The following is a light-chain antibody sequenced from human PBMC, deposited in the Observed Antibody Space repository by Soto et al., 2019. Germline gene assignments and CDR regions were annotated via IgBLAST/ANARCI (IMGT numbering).Light chain of an antibody. J-gene: IGKJ4*01. V-gene: IGKV3-15*01. Sequence: EIVMTQSPATLSVSPGERVTLSCRASQSISSSLAWYQQRPGQAPRLLIYGASARATGIPARFSGSGSGTQFTLTISSLQSEDFAVYHCQQYYNWPLTFGGGT. CDR3: QQYYNWPLT. CDR2: GAS. CDR1: QSISSS.